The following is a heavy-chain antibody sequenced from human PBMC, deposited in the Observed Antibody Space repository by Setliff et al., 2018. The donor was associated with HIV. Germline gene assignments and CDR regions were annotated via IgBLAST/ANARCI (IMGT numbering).Heavy chain of an antibody. CDR2: IIPMFGVA. CDR1: GGAFTSYG. D-gene: IGHD2-15*01. CDR3: TEVVPVNPGYFND. Sequence: SVKVSCKASGGAFTSYGLSWVRQAPGQGFEWVGGIIPMFGVANYAQKFQGRVTINADKSTGSMYMHLSGLRSDDTAVYYCTEVVPVNPGYFNDWGQGTLVTVSS. V-gene: IGHV1-69*10. J-gene: IGHJ1*01.